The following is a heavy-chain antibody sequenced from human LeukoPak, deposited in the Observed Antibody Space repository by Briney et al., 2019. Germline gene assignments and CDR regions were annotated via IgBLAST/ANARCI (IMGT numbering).Heavy chain of an antibody. V-gene: IGHV3-66*01. CDR1: GFTVSSNY. CDR2: IYSGGST. Sequence: GGSLRLSCAASGFTVSSNYMSWVRQAPGKGLEWVSVIYSGGSTYYADSVKGRFTISRDNSKNTLYLQMNSLRAEDTAVYYCARERSSSGYNYFDYWGQGTLVTVSS. D-gene: IGHD3-22*01. J-gene: IGHJ4*02. CDR3: ARERSSSGYNYFDY.